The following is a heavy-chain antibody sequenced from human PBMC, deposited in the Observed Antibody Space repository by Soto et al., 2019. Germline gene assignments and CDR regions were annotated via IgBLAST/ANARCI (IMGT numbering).Heavy chain of an antibody. J-gene: IGHJ6*02. D-gene: IGHD3-16*01. Sequence: QVQLQESGPGLVKPSGTLSLTCAVSGGSISSSNWWSWVRQPPGKGLEWIGEIYHSGSTNYNPSLKSRVTRSVDMSKNQFSLKLSSVTAADTAVYYCARVGDYYYYGMDVWGQGTTVTVSS. CDR2: IYHSGST. V-gene: IGHV4-4*02. CDR1: GGSISSSNW. CDR3: ARVGDYYYYGMDV.